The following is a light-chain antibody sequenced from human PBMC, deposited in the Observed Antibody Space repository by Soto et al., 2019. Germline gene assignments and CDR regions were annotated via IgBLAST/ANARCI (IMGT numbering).Light chain of an antibody. Sequence: ETVMTQSPATLSVSPGERVTLSCRASQSVNSNMAWYQQKPGQVPRVLIYGASTRATGIPARFSGSGSGTEFTLTITNLQPEDFAVYHCRQYDDWPPWTFGQGTKVEIK. J-gene: IGKJ1*01. CDR2: GAS. CDR1: QSVNSN. CDR3: RQYDDWPPWT. V-gene: IGKV3-15*01.